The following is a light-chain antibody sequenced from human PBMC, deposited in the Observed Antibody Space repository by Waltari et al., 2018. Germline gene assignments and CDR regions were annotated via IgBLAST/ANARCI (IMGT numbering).Light chain of an antibody. CDR2: DVN. V-gene: IGLV2-11*01. CDR3: CSYGGSYYV. J-gene: IGLJ1*01. CDR1: SSDVGSYDY. Sequence: QSAPTPHPSVSGSPGQSLTISRTGTSSDVGSYDYDSWYQQHPGKAPKVMIYDVNKRPSGVPDRFSGSKSGNTASLTISGLQAEDEAEYYCCSYGGSYYVLGTGTEVTVL.